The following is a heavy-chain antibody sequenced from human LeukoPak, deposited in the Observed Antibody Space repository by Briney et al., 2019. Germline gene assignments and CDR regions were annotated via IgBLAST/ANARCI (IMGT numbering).Heavy chain of an antibody. Sequence: GRSLRLSCAASGFSFSSYGMHWVRQAPGKGLEWVAVIWYDGSIKYYGDSVKGRFTISRDNSKNTLYLQMNSLSAEDTAVYYCAKSRGYYYEKSGPADYWGQGALVTVSS. CDR2: IWYDGSIK. CDR3: AKSRGYYYEKSGPADY. D-gene: IGHD3-22*01. V-gene: IGHV3-33*06. J-gene: IGHJ4*02. CDR1: GFSFSSYG.